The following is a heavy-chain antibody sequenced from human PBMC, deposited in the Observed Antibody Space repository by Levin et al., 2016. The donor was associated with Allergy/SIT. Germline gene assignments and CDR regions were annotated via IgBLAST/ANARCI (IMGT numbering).Heavy chain of an antibody. CDR2: LSDRGDTT. V-gene: IGHV3-23*01. CDR1: GFTFSNYE. CDR3: VKAGPAGWWDAFDI. Sequence: GESLKISCAASGFTFSNYEMNWVRQAPGRGLEWVSSLSDRGDTTYHADSVKGRFTISRDNSKNTVYLQMNSLRADDTARYFCVKAGPAGWWDAFDIWGQGTMVTVSS. D-gene: IGHD2-8*02. J-gene: IGHJ3*02.